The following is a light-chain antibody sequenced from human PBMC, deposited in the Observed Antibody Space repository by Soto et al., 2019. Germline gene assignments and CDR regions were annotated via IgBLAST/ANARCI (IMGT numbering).Light chain of an antibody. CDR3: QVWDGPTDHLV. J-gene: IGLJ3*02. V-gene: IGLV3-21*04. CDR1: KVGSKS. Sequence: SYELTQPPSVSVAPGRTAIITCGGSKVGSKSVHWYQQKPGQAPVLVIYYDVDRPSGIPERFSGSNSGDTATLTIASVEAGDEADYYCQVWDGPTDHLVFAGGTKLTVL. CDR2: YDV.